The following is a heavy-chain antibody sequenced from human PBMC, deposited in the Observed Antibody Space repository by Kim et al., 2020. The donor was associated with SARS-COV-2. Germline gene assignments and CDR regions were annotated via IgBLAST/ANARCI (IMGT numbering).Heavy chain of an antibody. J-gene: IGHJ4*02. CDR3: TKGGLRSGFDF. CDR2: T. V-gene: IGHV3-23*01. D-gene: IGHD5-12*01. Sequence: TAYADSVKGRFTNSRHNSKTTLYRQMNSLRGDDTAIYYCTKGGLRSGFDFRGQGTLVTVSS.